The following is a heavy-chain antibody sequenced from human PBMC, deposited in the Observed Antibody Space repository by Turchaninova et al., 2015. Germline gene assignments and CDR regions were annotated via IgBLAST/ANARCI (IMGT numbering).Heavy chain of an antibody. Sequence: QVQLQESGPGLVKPSETLSLTCTVSGGSISDYYWSWIRRPPGKEPEWIGTIFNTGRTTYNPSVESRVSMSIETSENHFSLKLNSVTAADTAVYYCAKVGLYFDYSYYYHYMDVWGKGTTVTVSS. V-gene: IGHV4-59*01. CDR3: AKVGLYFDYSYYYHYMDV. J-gene: IGHJ6*03. CDR2: IFNTGRT. CDR1: GGSISDYY. D-gene: IGHD3/OR15-3a*01.